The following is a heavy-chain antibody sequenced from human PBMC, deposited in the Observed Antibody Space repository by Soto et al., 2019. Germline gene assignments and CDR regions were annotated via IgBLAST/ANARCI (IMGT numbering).Heavy chain of an antibody. CDR3: ARHEGYYGSPVAGLFDY. V-gene: IGHV5-51*01. Sequence: GESLKISCKGSGYSFTSYWIGWVRQMPGKGLEWMGIIYPGDSDTRYSPSFQGQVTISADKSISTAYLQWSSLKASDTAMYYCARHEGYYGSPVAGLFDYWGQGTLVTVSS. D-gene: IGHD3-10*01. CDR1: GYSFTSYW. CDR2: IYPGDSDT. J-gene: IGHJ4*02.